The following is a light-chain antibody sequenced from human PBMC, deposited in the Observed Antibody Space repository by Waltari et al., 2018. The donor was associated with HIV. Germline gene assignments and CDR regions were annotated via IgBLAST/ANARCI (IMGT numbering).Light chain of an antibody. J-gene: IGKJ2*01. V-gene: IGKV3-15*01. CDR3: QQYNNWPYN. CDR1: QNVGSN. CDR2: GAS. Sequence: EIVMTQSPDNLSESPGERATLFCRASQNVGSNLAWYQQKPGQAPRLLIHGASTRATGIPTRFSGSGSGTVFTLTISSLQSEDFAVYYCQQYNNWPYNFGQGTKV.